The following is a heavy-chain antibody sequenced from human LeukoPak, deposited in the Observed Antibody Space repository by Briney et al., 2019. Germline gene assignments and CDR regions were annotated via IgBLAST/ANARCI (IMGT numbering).Heavy chain of an antibody. CDR1: GITFSNSW. CDR2: IRPDGSEG. CDR3: ARDVAYSAFDY. D-gene: IGHD2-21*01. Sequence: GGSLRLSCTTSGITFSNSWMSWVRQAPGKGREWVATIRPDGSEGYYADSVRGRFTISRDNSKNSFYLQMSSLRAEDTGVCYCARDVAYSAFDYWGQGTLVTVSS. V-gene: IGHV3-7*01. J-gene: IGHJ4*02.